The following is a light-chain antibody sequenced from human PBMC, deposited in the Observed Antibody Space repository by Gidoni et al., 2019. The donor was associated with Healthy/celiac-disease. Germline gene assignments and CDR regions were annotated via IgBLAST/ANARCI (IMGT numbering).Light chain of an antibody. Sequence: SYELTQPSPVSVSPGKKARITCSGEVLAKKYARWFQQKPGQAPVLVIYKDSERPSGIPERFSGSSSGTTVTLTISGAQVEDEADYYCYSAADNNEVFGGGTKLTVL. CDR3: YSAADNNEV. J-gene: IGLJ3*02. CDR2: KDS. V-gene: IGLV3-27*01. CDR1: VLAKKY.